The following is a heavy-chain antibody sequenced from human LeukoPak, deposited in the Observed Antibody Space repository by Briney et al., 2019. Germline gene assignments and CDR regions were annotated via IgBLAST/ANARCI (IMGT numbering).Heavy chain of an antibody. CDR3: TRHGPTVISGDY. J-gene: IGHJ4*02. V-gene: IGHV3-73*01. D-gene: IGHD4-17*01. CDR1: GFTFSGSA. Sequence: GGSLRLSCAASGFTFSGSAMHWVRQASGKGLEWVGRIRSKANSYATAYAASVKGRFTISRDDSKNTAYLQMNSLKTEDTAVYYCTRHGPTVISGDYWGQGTLVTVSS. CDR2: IRSKANSYAT.